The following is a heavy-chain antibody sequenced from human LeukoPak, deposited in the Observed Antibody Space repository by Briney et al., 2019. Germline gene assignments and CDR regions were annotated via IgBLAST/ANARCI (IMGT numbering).Heavy chain of an antibody. D-gene: IGHD1-26*01. CDR3: ARGLGGSYYLPFDY. CDR2: MNPNSGNT. Sequence: ASVKVSCKASGYTFTSYDINWVRQATGQGLEWMGWMNPNSGNTGYAQKFQGRVTMTSDTSISTAYMELSSLTSEDTAVYYCARGLGGSYYLPFDYWGQGTLVTVSS. V-gene: IGHV1-8*01. J-gene: IGHJ4*02. CDR1: GYTFTSYD.